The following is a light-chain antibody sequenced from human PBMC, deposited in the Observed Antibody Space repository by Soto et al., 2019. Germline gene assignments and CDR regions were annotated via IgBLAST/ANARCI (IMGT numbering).Light chain of an antibody. Sequence: DIQMTQSPSTLSASVGDRVSITCRASQSISAYLAWYHHKPGQASEVLVDDAPESGVPSRLSGPDSGRLIPLTTGSLLPDDVATYYCHQYNTFSTLGKGTKVDIK. CDR1: QSISAY. J-gene: IGKJ2*01. CDR3: HQYNTFST. V-gene: IGKV1-5*01. CDR2: DAP.